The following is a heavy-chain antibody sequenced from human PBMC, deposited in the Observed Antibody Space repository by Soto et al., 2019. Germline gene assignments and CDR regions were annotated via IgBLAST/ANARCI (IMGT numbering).Heavy chain of an antibody. D-gene: IGHD1-7*01. Sequence: PGGSLRLSCAASGFTLSNAWVNWVRQAPGKGLEWVGRIKSNTDGGATDYAAPVKGRFTISRDDSINTLYLQMNSLKTEDSGVYYCTTLFNWNYLGYWGQGTQVTVSS. CDR3: TTLFNWNYLGY. CDR1: GFTLSNAW. J-gene: IGHJ4*02. V-gene: IGHV3-15*07. CDR2: IKSNTDGGAT.